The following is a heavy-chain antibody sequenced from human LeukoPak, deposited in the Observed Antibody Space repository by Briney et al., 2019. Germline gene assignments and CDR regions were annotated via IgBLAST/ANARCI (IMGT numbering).Heavy chain of an antibody. CDR1: GFTFSSYA. Sequence: GGSLRLSCAATGFTFSSYAIHWVRQALGKGLEDVSSISGNGDSTFYANSVKGRFTISRDNSKNTLYLQMGSLRAEDMAVYYCARVGYSSPFDYWGQGTLVTVSS. J-gene: IGHJ4*02. D-gene: IGHD6-13*01. CDR2: ISGNGDST. CDR3: ARVGYSSPFDY. V-gene: IGHV3-64*01.